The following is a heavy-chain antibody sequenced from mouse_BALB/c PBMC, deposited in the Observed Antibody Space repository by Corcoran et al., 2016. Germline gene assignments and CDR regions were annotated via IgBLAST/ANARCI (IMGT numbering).Heavy chain of an antibody. V-gene: IGHV14-3*02. CDR1: GFNIKDTY. D-gene: IGHD2-4*01. Sequence: EVQLQQSGAELVKPGASVKLSCTASGFNIKDTYMHWVKQRPEQGLEWIGRIDPANGNTKYDPKFQGKATITADTSANTAYLQLSSLTSEDTAVYYCARNGYDYDEKVRAGFAYWGQRTLVTVSA. CDR2: IDPANGNT. J-gene: IGHJ3*01. CDR3: ARNGYDYDEKVRAGFAY.